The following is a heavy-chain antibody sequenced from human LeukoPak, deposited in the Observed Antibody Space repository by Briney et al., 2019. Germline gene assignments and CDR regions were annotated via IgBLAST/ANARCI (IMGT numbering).Heavy chain of an antibody. D-gene: IGHD3-9*01. CDR1: GFIFSSYS. CDR3: ARALSYDILTGYPS. CDR2: ISSSSTSK. J-gene: IGHJ5*02. Sequence: GGSLRLSCAVSGFIFSSYSMNWVRQAPGKGLEWVSHISSSSTSKYYADSVKGRFTISRDNAKNSLYLQMNSLRAEDTAVYYCARALSYDILTGYPSWGQGTLVTVSS. V-gene: IGHV3-48*04.